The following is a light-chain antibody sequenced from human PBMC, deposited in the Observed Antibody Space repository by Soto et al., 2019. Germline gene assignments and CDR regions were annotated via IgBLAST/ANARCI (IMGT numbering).Light chain of an antibody. Sequence: QSALTQPASVSGSPGQSITISCSGTNSDVGGYNYVSWYQQHPGKAPKLMIYDVSYRPSGISNRFSGSKSDNTASLTISGLHAEDEADYYCSSYTTSSLYVFGTGTKVTVL. J-gene: IGLJ1*01. CDR2: DVS. CDR3: SSYTTSSLYV. V-gene: IGLV2-14*01. CDR1: NSDVGGYNY.